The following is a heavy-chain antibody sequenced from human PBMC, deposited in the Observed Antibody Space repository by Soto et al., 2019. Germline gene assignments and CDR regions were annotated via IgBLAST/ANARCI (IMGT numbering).Heavy chain of an antibody. D-gene: IGHD3-3*01. Sequence: QVQLVESGGGVVQPGRSLRLSCAASGFTFSSYAMHWVRQAPGKGLEWVAVISYDGSNKYYADSVKGRFTISRDNSKNTLYLQMNSLRAEDRAVYYCARGDFWSGYYLYWGQGTLVTVSS. CDR1: GFTFSSYA. V-gene: IGHV3-30-3*01. CDR2: ISYDGSNK. J-gene: IGHJ4*02. CDR3: ARGDFWSGYYLY.